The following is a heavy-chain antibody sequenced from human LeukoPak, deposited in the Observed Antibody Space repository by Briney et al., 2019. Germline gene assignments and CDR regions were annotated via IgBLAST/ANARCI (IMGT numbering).Heavy chain of an antibody. CDR1: GYTFSIYG. V-gene: IGHV1-69*04. J-gene: IGHJ4*02. CDR3: AKDGDSSSGHCDY. D-gene: IGHD6-19*01. CDR2: IIPMLGLT. Sequence: SVKVSCKASGYTFSIYGMNWVRQAPGQGLEWMGRIIPMLGLTDYAQKFQGRVTITADTSTRTVYMELTSLTSEDTAVYYCAKDGDSSSGHCDYWGQGTLVTVSS.